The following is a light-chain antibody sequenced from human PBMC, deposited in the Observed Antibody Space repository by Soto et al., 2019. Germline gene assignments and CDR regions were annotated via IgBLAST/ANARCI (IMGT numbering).Light chain of an antibody. CDR3: QQYGPSFPTYT. CDR1: QTLNSKY. V-gene: IGKV3-20*01. J-gene: IGKJ2*01. CDR2: GAS. Sequence: EIVLTQSPGTLSLSPGERATLSCRTSQTLNSKYFAWYQQQPGQAPMLLIYGASTRATGIPDRFTVRGSGTDFTLTISSLEPEDSAVYSCQQYGPSFPTYTFGQGTKLVIK.